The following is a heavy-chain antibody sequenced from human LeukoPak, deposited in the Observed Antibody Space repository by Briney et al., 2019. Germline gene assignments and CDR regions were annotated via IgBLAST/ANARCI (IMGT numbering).Heavy chain of an antibody. Sequence: SVKVSCKASGGTFSSYTISRVRQAPGQGLEWMGRIIPILGIANYAQKFQGRVTITADKSTSTAYMELSSLRSEDTAVYYCARASPTEGIVVVPAAINNWFDPWGQGTLVTVSS. CDR1: GGTFSSYT. J-gene: IGHJ5*02. D-gene: IGHD2-2*01. CDR3: ARASPTEGIVVVPAAINNWFDP. V-gene: IGHV1-69*02. CDR2: IIPILGIA.